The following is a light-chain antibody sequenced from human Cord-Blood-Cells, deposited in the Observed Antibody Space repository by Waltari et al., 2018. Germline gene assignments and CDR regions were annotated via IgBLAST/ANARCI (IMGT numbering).Light chain of an antibody. CDR2: LGS. CDR1: QSPLHSIGYTY. V-gene: IGKV2-28*01. J-gene: IGKJ5*01. Sequence: DMVITPSLRLLPFPPRVPASLSCRSRQSPLHSIGYTYLDCYLQKPGQSPQLLIYLGSNRASGVPDRFSGSGSGTYFTLKISRVEAEDVGVYYCMQALQTPQVTFGQGTRLEIK. CDR3: MQALQTPQVT.